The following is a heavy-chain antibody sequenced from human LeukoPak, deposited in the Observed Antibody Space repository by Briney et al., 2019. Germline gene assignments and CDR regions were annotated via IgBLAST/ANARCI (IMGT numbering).Heavy chain of an antibody. Sequence: PSETLSLTCTVSGGSLSSSSYYWGWIRQPPGKGLEWIGSIYYSGSTYYNPSLKSRVTISVDTSKNQFSLKLSSVTAADTAVYYCASHYYDSSGYIGGDYWGQGTLVTVSS. V-gene: IGHV4-39*01. CDR1: GGSLSSSSYY. CDR2: IYYSGST. J-gene: IGHJ4*02. CDR3: ASHYYDSSGYIGGDY. D-gene: IGHD3-22*01.